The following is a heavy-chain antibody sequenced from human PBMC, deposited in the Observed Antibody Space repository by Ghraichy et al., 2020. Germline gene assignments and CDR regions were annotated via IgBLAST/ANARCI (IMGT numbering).Heavy chain of an antibody. CDR1: GFTFSSYE. V-gene: IGHV3-48*03. CDR2: ISSSGSTI. CDR3: ARIYSGSYYYYYYYMDV. D-gene: IGHD1-26*01. J-gene: IGHJ6*03. Sequence: GGSLRLSCAASGFTFSSYEMNWVRQAPGKGLEWVSYISSSGSTIYYADSVKGRFTISRDNAKNSLYLQMNSLRAEDTAVYYCARIYSGSYYYYYYYMDVWGKGTTVTVSS.